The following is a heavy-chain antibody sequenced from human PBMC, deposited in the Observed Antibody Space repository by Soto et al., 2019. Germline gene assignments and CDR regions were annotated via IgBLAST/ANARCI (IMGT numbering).Heavy chain of an antibody. J-gene: IGHJ5*02. CDR3: ARVGGGWFTGNWFDP. V-gene: IGHV3-33*01. D-gene: IGHD3-10*01. CDR2: IWYDGSNK. Sequence: QVQLVESGGGVVQPGRSLRLSCAASGFTFSSYGMHWVRQAPGKGLEWVAVIWYDGSNKYYADSVKGRFTISRDNSKNTLYLPMNSLRAEETAGYYCARVGGGWFTGNWFDPWGQGTLVTVSS. CDR1: GFTFSSYG.